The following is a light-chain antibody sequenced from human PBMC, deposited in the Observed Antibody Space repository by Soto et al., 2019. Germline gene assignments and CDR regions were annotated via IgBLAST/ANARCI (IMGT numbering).Light chain of an antibody. V-gene: IGLV1-44*01. CDR1: SSNIGSNP. Sequence: QSVLTQPPSASGTPGQSVTISCSGGSSNIGSNPVSWYQHVPGTAPKLLIHTNTQRPLGVPVRFSGSKSGTSASLAISGLQSEDEADYDCAAWDDTFYVFGSGTKLTVL. CDR2: TNT. CDR3: AAWDDTFYV. J-gene: IGLJ1*01.